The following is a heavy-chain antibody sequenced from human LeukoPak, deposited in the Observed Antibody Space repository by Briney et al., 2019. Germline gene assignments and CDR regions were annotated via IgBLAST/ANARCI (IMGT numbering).Heavy chain of an antibody. J-gene: IGHJ3*02. Sequence: SETLSLTWTVSGGSISIFYWSWVRQPPGEGLEWIGYIYYSGSTNYNPSLKSRVTISVDTSKNQVSLKLSSVTAADTAVDYCAREDSEDALDIWGQGTMVTVSS. CDR1: GGSISIFY. V-gene: IGHV4-59*01. CDR2: IYYSGST. CDR3: AREDSEDALDI.